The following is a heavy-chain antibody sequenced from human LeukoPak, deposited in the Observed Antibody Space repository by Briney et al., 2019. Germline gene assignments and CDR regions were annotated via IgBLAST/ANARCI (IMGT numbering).Heavy chain of an antibody. Sequence: GGSLRLSCAASGFTFNNYEMNWVRQAPGKGLEWVSSISSSSSYIYYADSVKGRFTISRDNAKNSLYLQMNSLRAEDTAVYYCASEYCSGGSCYAVDYWGQGTLVTVSS. D-gene: IGHD2-15*01. CDR2: ISSSSSYI. CDR3: ASEYCSGGSCYAVDY. V-gene: IGHV3-21*01. J-gene: IGHJ4*02. CDR1: GFTFNNYE.